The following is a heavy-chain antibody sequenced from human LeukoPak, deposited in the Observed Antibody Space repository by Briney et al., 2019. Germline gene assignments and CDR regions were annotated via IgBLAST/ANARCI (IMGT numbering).Heavy chain of an antibody. J-gene: IGHJ4*02. CDR1: GFTFSSYW. CDR3: ARYYSASGRARNPFDS. CDR2: IKQDGGEK. V-gene: IGHV3-7*04. D-gene: IGHD3-10*01. Sequence: GGSLRLSCAASGFTFSSYWMSWVRQAPGKGLEWVANIKQDGGEKYYVASVKGRFTISRDNAKNSLYLQMNNLRAEDTAVYYCARYYSASGRARNPFDSWGQGTLVTVSS.